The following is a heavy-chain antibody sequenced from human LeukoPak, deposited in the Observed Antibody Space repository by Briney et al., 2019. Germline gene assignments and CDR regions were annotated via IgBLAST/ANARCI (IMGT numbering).Heavy chain of an antibody. J-gene: IGHJ4*02. CDR1: GYSISSGYY. D-gene: IGHD3-3*01. V-gene: IGHV4-38-2*02. CDR2: IYHSGDT. CDR3: ARESQAYYDLDY. Sequence: PSETLSLTCAVSGYSISSGYYWGWIRQPPGKGLEWIGTIYHSGDTYYNPSLKSRVTISVDTSKNQFSLKLSSVTAADTAVYYCARESQAYYDLDYWGQGTLVTVSS.